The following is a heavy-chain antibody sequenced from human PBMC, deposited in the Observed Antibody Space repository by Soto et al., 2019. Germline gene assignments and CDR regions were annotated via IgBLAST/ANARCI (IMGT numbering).Heavy chain of an antibody. D-gene: IGHD1-26*01. CDR1: GGTFSSYA. J-gene: IGHJ6*02. CDR2: IIPIFGTA. Sequence: GASVKVSCKASGGTFSSYAISWVRQAPGQGLEWMGGIIPIFGTANYAQKFQGRVTITADESTSTAYMELSSLRSEDTAVYYCASGATPGGYYYYGMDVWGQGTTVTVSS. V-gene: IGHV1-69*13. CDR3: ASGATPGGYYYYGMDV.